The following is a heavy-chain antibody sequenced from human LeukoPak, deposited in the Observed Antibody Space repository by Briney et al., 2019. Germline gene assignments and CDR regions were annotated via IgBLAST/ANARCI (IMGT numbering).Heavy chain of an antibody. D-gene: IGHD3-22*01. Sequence: RSSETLSLTCTVSGGSISSSSYYWGWIRQPPGKGLEWIGYIYHSGSTYYNPSLKSRVTISVDRSKNQFSLKLSSVTAAGTAVYYCASKYYYDSSGYDAFDIWGQGTMVTVSS. CDR1: GGSISSSSYY. J-gene: IGHJ3*02. CDR2: IYHSGST. CDR3: ASKYYYDSSGYDAFDI. V-gene: IGHV4-30-2*01.